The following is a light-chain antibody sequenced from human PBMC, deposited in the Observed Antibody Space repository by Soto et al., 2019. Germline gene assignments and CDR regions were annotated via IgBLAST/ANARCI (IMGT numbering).Light chain of an antibody. V-gene: IGLV4-60*02. J-gene: IGLJ2*01. CDR1: SGHSSYI. CDR3: ETWDSNTRV. Sequence: QAVVTQSSSASPSLGSSVKLTCTLSSGHSSYIIAWHHQQPGKAPRYLMKLEGSGSYNKGSGVPDRFSGSSSGADRYLTIYNLQFEDEANYYCETWDSNTRVFGGGTKLTVL. CDR2: LEGSGSY.